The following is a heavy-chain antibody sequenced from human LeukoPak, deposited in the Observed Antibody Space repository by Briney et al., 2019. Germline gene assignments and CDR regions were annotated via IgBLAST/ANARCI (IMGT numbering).Heavy chain of an antibody. CDR1: GFTFSSYA. Sequence: GGSLRLSCAASGFTFSSYAMSWVRQAPGKGLEWVSLISGSGGSTYYADSVKGRFTISRDNSKNTLYLQMKSLRAEDTAVYYCAKTDHGDYAHYFDYWGQGTLVAVSS. V-gene: IGHV3-23*01. CDR3: AKTDHGDYAHYFDY. CDR2: ISGSGGST. J-gene: IGHJ4*02. D-gene: IGHD4-17*01.